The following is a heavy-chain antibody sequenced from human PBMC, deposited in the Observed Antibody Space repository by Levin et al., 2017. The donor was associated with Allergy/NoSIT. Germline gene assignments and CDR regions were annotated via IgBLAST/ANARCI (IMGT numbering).Heavy chain of an antibody. CDR2: ISNHGGRT. J-gene: IGHJ4*02. V-gene: IGHV3-64D*06. CDR1: GFTFSGYT. CDR3: VKNGDYGELGY. Sequence: GASVKVSCSASGFTFSGYTMQWVRQAPGKGLESVSAISNHGGRTYYTDSVKGRFTISRDNSKNTLYLQMSSLRTEDTALYYCVKNGDYGELGYWGQGTLVTVSS. D-gene: IGHD4-17*01.